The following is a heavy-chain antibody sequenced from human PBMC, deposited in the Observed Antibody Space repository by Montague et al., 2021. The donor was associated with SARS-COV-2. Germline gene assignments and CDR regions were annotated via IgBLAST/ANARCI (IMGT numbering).Heavy chain of an antibody. D-gene: IGHD2-2*01. CDR3: AKEREVVRAARTPVAFDL. V-gene: IGHV4-34*01. CDR1: GGSFSVYY. J-gene: IGHJ3*01. CDR2: INHSGTA. Sequence: SETLSLTCAVYGGSFSVYYWSWLRQSPRSGLEWIADINHSGTANYNPSLKSRVSISVDTSKNQFTLKLTSVTAADTAMYYCAKEREVVRAARTPVAFDLWGQGTMVTVSS.